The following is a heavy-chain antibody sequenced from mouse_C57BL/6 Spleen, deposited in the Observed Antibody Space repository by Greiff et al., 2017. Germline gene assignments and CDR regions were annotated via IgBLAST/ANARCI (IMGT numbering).Heavy chain of an antibody. Sequence: EVMLVESGGGLVQPKGSLKLSCAASGFSFNTYAMNWVRQAPGKGLEWVARIRSKSNNYATYYADSVKDRFTISRDDSESMLYLQMNNLKTEDTAMYYCVRHGEGYPYAMDYWGQGTSVTVSS. J-gene: IGHJ4*01. D-gene: IGHD2-2*01. CDR3: VRHGEGYPYAMDY. CDR1: GFSFNTYA. CDR2: IRSKSNNYAT. V-gene: IGHV10-1*01.